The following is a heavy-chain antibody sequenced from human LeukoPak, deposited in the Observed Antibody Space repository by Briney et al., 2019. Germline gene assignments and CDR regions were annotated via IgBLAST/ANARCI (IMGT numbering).Heavy chain of an antibody. J-gene: IGHJ3*02. CDR1: GGSISSGGYY. CDR3: ARGNPVKADAFDI. Sequence: SETLSLTCTVSGGSISSGGYYWSWIRQHPGKGLEWIGYIYYSGSTYYNPSLKSRVTISVDTSKNQFSLKLSSVTAADTAVYYCARGNPVKADAFDIWGQGTMVTVSS. CDR2: IYYSGST. V-gene: IGHV4-31*03.